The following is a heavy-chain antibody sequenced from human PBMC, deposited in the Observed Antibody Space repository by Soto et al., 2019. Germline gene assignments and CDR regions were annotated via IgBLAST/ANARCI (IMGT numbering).Heavy chain of an antibody. J-gene: IGHJ5*02. Sequence: ASVKVSCKASGYTFTSYAMHWVRQAPGQRLEWMGWINAGNGNTKYSQKFQGRVTITRDTSASTAYMELSSLRSEDTAVYYCARGSGWYFGWFDPWGQGTMVTVYS. CDR3: ARGSGWYFGWFDP. CDR2: INAGNGNT. D-gene: IGHD6-19*01. V-gene: IGHV1-3*01. CDR1: GYTFTSYA.